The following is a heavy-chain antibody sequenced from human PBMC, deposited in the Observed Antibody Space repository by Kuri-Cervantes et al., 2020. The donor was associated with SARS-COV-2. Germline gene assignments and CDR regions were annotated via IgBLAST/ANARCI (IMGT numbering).Heavy chain of an antibody. CDR2: ISYDGSNK. CDR1: GFTFSSYA. J-gene: IGHJ4*02. Sequence: GESLKISCAASGFTFSSYAMHWVRQAPGKGLEWVAVISYDGSNKYYADSVKGRFTISRDNSKNTLYLQMNSLRAEDTAVYFCAKDLRTPGAGPDYWGQGTLVTVSS. D-gene: IGHD2-8*02. V-gene: IGHV3-30-3*01. CDR3: AKDLRTPGAGPDY.